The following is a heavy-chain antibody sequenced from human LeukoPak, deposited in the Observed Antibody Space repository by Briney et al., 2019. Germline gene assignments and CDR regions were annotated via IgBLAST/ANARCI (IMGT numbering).Heavy chain of an antibody. CDR3: ARASTTAGIAAAGPGKYYYYMDV. D-gene: IGHD6-13*01. J-gene: IGHJ6*03. V-gene: IGHV1-2*02. CDR2: INPNSGGT. CDR1: GYTFTGYY. Sequence: GASVKVSCKASGYTFTGYYMHWVRQAPGQGLEWMGWINPNSGGTNYAQKFQGRVTMTKDTSISTAYMELSRLRSDETAVYYCARASTTAGIAAAGPGKYYYYMDVWGKGTTVTVSS.